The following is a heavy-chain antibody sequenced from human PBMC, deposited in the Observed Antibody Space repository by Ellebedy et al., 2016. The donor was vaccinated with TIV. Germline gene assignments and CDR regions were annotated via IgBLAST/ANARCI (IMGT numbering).Heavy chain of an antibody. Sequence: ASVKVSCKASGYTFTSYYIHWVRQAPGQGLEWIGIINSSSGSTGYAQKFQGRVTMTRDTSTTTVYMDLSSLISEDTAVYYCARAHCTNGVCPEVDPWGQGTLVTASS. CDR3: ARAHCTNGVCPEVDP. CDR1: GYTFTSYY. D-gene: IGHD2-8*01. V-gene: IGHV1-46*01. CDR2: INSSSGST. J-gene: IGHJ5*02.